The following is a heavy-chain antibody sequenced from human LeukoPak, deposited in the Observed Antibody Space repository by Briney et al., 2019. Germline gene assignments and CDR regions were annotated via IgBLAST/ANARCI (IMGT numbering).Heavy chain of an antibody. V-gene: IGHV1-46*01. CDR1: GYTFTSYY. CDR3: ARDLAKRYCINGVCGRPGDY. J-gene: IGHJ4*02. Sequence: GGSLRLSCAASGYTFTSYYMHWVRQAPGQGLEWMGIINPSGGSTSYAQKFQGRVTMTRDMSTSTVYMELSSLRSEDTAVYYCARDLAKRYCINGVCGRPGDYWGQGTLVTVSS. CDR2: INPSGGST. D-gene: IGHD2-8*01.